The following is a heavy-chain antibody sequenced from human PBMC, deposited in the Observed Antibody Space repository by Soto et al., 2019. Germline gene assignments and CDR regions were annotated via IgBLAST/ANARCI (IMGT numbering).Heavy chain of an antibody. D-gene: IGHD3-10*01. CDR2: ISSSGTYI. CDR3: ARDAITMVRGVIPPFDY. Sequence: GGSLRLSCAASGFTFSTYTMNWVRQAPGKGLEWVSSISSSGTYIYYADSVRGRFTISRDNAMNSLFLQMNSLRAEDTAVYYCARDAITMVRGVIPPFDYWGQGTLVTVSS. CDR1: GFTFSTYT. J-gene: IGHJ4*02. V-gene: IGHV3-21*01.